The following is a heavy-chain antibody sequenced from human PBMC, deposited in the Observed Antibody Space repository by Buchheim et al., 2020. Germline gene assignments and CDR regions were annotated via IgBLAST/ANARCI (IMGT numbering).Heavy chain of an antibody. V-gene: IGHV4-39*01. CDR1: GGSITSGGYY. D-gene: IGHD2-15*01. J-gene: IGHJ4*02. CDR2: IHYSENT. Sequence: QLQLQESGPGLVKPSETLSLTCTVSGGSITSGGYYWGWVRQSPGKGLEWIGSAYYGVEWIGNIHYSENTYYKPSLKTRVTISADTSRNQFSLRLSSVTAADTAVYYCARLGERIITSPATWSRRVAGLRSSRPDYFDSWGQGTL. CDR3: ARLGERIITSPATWSRRVAGLRSSRPDYFDS.